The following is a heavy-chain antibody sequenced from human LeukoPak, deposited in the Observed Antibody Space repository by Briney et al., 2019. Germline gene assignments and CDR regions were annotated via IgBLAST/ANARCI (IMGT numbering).Heavy chain of an antibody. D-gene: IGHD5-18*01. CDR2: IYTSGST. Sequence: SETLSLTCTVSGGSISTYYWSWIRQPAGKGLEWIGRIYTSGSTNYNPSLKSRVTMSVDTSTNQFSLKLSSVTAADTAVYYCARSGMVTHAFDIWGQGTMVTVSP. V-gene: IGHV4-4*07. J-gene: IGHJ3*02. CDR1: GGSISTYY. CDR3: ARSGMVTHAFDI.